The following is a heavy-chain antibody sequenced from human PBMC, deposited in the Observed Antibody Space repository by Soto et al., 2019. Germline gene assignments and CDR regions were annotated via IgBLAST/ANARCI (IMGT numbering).Heavy chain of an antibody. Sequence: SCAASGFTCSRYAMHCVLQSPCRGLEWVAVISYDGSNKYYADSVKGRFTISRDNSKNTLYLQMNSLRAEDTAVYYCARDPHYYDSSGYYYIVYWGQGTLVTVSS. D-gene: IGHD3-22*01. CDR1: GFTCSRYA. V-gene: IGHV3-30-3*01. CDR2: ISYDGSNK. J-gene: IGHJ4*02. CDR3: ARDPHYYDSSGYYYIVY.